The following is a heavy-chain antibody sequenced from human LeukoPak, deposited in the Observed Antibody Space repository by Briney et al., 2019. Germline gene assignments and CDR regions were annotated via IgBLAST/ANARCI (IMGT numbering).Heavy chain of an antibody. CDR1: GYSFTSYW. J-gene: IGHJ6*03. V-gene: IGHV5-51*01. CDR3: ARSKAYYYYYMDV. Sequence: GESLKISCKGSGYSFTSYWIGWVRQMPGKGLEWLGVIYPGDSDTRYSPSFQGQVTISADRSISTAYLQWSSLKASDTAMYYCARSKAYYYYYMDVWGKGTTVTVSS. CDR2: IYPGDSDT.